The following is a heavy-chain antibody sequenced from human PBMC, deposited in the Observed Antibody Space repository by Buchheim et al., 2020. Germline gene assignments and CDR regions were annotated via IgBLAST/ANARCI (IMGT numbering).Heavy chain of an antibody. CDR2: ISYDGSNK. CDR3: ARVLYNSGWYVDY. D-gene: IGHD6-19*01. Sequence: VQLVESGGGLVQPGGSLRLSCAASGFTFSSYAMHWVRQAPGKGLEWVAVISYDGSNKYYADSVKGRFTISRDNAKKSLYLQMNSLRAEDTAVYYCARVLYNSGWYVDYWGQGTL. V-gene: IGHV3-30-3*01. J-gene: IGHJ4*02. CDR1: GFTFSSYA.